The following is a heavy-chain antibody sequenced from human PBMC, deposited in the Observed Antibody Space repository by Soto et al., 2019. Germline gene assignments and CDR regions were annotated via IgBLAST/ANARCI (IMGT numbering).Heavy chain of an antibody. CDR3: ARPRVLGYCSGGSCQPDAFDI. Sequence: SVKVSCKASGGTFSSYTISWVRQAPGQGLEWMGRIIPILGIANYAQKFQGRVTITADKSTSTAYMELSSLRSEDTAVYYCARPRVLGYCSGGSCQPDAFDIWGQGTMVTVSS. D-gene: IGHD2-15*01. CDR1: GGTFSSYT. V-gene: IGHV1-69*02. J-gene: IGHJ3*02. CDR2: IIPILGIA.